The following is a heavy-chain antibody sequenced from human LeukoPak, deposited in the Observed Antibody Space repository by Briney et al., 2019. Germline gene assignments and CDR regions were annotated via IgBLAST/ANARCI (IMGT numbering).Heavy chain of an antibody. CDR1: GFTFSSYG. CDR3: AKDHRWGYSSSYDDY. Sequence: GGSLRLSCAASGFTFSSYGMHWVRQAPGKGLEWVAFIRYDGSNKYYADSVKGRFTISRDNSKNTLYLQMNSLRAEDTAVYYCAKDHRWGYSSSYDDYWGQGTLVTVSS. CDR2: IRYDGSNK. V-gene: IGHV3-30*02. D-gene: IGHD6-6*01. J-gene: IGHJ4*02.